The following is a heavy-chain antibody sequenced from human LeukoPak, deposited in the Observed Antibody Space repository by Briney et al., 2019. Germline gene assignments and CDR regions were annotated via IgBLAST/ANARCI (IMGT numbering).Heavy chain of an antibody. V-gene: IGHV1-46*01. Sequence: ASVKVSCKASGYTFTSYYMHWVRQAPAQGLEWMGIINPSGGSTSYAQKFQGTVTMTRDTSTSTAYMELSSLRSEDTAVYYCANEVGADAFDIWGQGTMVTVSS. CDR3: ANEVGADAFDI. CDR2: INPSGGST. CDR1: GYTFTSYY. J-gene: IGHJ3*02. D-gene: IGHD1-26*01.